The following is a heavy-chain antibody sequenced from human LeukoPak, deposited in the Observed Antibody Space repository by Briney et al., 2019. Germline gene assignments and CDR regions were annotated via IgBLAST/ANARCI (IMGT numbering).Heavy chain of an antibody. CDR1: GFTFSSYS. CDR3: ARDRDYPANFDY. CDR2: ISSSSSYI. Sequence: GGSLRHSCAASGFTFSSYSMNWVRQAPGKGLESVSSISSSSSYIYYTDSVKGRFTISRDNAKNSLYLQMNSLRAEDTAVYYCARDRDYPANFDYWGRGTLVTVSS. V-gene: IGHV3-21*01. J-gene: IGHJ4*02. D-gene: IGHD4-17*01.